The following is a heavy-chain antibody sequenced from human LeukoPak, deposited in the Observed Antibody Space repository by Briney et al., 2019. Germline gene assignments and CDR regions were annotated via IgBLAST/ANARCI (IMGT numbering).Heavy chain of an antibody. D-gene: IGHD3-10*01. CDR2: IFTSGII. V-gene: IGHV4-4*07. Sequence: SETLSLTCTVSGGSISIYYWNWIRQPAGKGLEWIGRIFTSGIINYNPSLKSRVTMSVDTSRNQFSLNLSSVIAADTAIYYCARETSGTYYNPLGYMDVWGKGTTVTVSS. J-gene: IGHJ6*03. CDR1: GGSISIYY. CDR3: ARETSGTYYNPLGYMDV.